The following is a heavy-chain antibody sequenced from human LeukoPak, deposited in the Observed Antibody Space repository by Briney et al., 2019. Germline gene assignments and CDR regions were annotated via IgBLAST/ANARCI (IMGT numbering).Heavy chain of an antibody. D-gene: IGHD1-7*01. J-gene: IGHJ4*02. CDR3: ASRAGTTGKFDY. V-gene: IGHV4-39*01. CDR2: VSYSGTT. Sequence: PSETLSLTCTGSGGSISSDSHYWGWIRQPPGKGLEWIGSVSYSGTTYYNPSLKSRVTISLDTSKNQVSLRLSSVTAADTAVYYCASRAGTTGKFDYWGQGTLVTVSS. CDR1: GGSISSDSHY.